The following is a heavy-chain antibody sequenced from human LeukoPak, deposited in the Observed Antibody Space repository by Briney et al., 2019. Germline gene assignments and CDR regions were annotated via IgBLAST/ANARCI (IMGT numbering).Heavy chain of an antibody. J-gene: IGHJ4*02. CDR3: AKASSGWSFDY. Sequence: GGSLRLSCAASGFSFKDYNMHWVRQAPGKGLEWVAVITYDGGNEYYTDSVKGRFTISRDNSKSTLYLQMNSLRAEDTAVYYCAKASSGWSFDYWGQGTLVTVSS. V-gene: IGHV3-30*18. D-gene: IGHD6-19*01. CDR1: GFSFKDYN. CDR2: ITYDGGNE.